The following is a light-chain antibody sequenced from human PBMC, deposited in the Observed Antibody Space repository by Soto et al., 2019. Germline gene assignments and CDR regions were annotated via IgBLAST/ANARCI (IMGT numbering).Light chain of an antibody. CDR2: GAS. Sequence: IGLSHSPATVSLSPGERATLSCRASQSIANSLAWYQQKPGQAPRLLIFGASSRATGIPDRFSGSGSGTDFTLTISRLEPEDFAVYHCQQYGGSPSTFGQGTKVDIK. V-gene: IGKV3-20*01. CDR1: QSIANS. CDR3: QQYGGSPST. J-gene: IGKJ1*01.